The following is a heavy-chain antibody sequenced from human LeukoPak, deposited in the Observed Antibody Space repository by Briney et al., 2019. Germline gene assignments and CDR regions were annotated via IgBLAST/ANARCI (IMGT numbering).Heavy chain of an antibody. CDR2: IKQDGSKK. Sequence: GGSLRLSCAASGFTFSSYWMSWVRQAPGQGLEWVANIKQDGSKKYYADSVKGRFTISRDNSKNTLYLEMNSLRAEDTAVYYCAKDIGSYYDYWGQGILVTVSS. V-gene: IGHV3-7*01. D-gene: IGHD3-10*01. CDR3: AKDIGSYYDY. CDR1: GFTFSSYW. J-gene: IGHJ4*02.